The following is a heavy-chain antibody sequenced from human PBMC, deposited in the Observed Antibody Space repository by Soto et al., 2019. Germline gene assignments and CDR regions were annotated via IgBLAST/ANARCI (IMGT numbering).Heavy chain of an antibody. V-gene: IGHV1-69*13. J-gene: IGHJ6*02. Sequence: ASVKVSCKASGGTFSSYAISWVRQAPGQGLEWMGGIIPIFGTANYAQKFQGRVTITADESTSTAYMELSSLRSEDTAVYYCARSGTTGSYYYGMDVWGQGTTVTVSS. CDR3: ARSGTTGSYYYGMDV. D-gene: IGHD1-1*01. CDR1: GGTFSSYA. CDR2: IIPIFGTA.